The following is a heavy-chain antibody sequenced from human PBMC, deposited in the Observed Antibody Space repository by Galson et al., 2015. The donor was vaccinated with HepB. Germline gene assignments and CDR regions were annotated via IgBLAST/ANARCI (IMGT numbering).Heavy chain of an antibody. J-gene: IGHJ6*02. CDR2: ISSNGGST. CDR1: GFTFSSYA. CDR3: VKTGPVAGTGDYYYYYGTDV. Sequence: LRLSCAASGFTFSSYAMHWVRQAPGKGLEYVSAISSNGGSTYYADSVKGRFTISRDNSKNTLYLQMSSLRAEDTAVYYCVKTGPVAGTGDYYYYYGTDVWGQGTTVTVSS. V-gene: IGHV3-64D*06. D-gene: IGHD6-19*01.